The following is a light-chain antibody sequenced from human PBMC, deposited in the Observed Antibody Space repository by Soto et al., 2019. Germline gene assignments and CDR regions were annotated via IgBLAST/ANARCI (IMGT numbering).Light chain of an antibody. CDR2: EVS. CDR3: SSSTSSSTLVV. CDR1: SSDIGGSNY. V-gene: IGLV2-14*01. Sequence: QSALTQPASVSGSPGQSITISCTGTSSDIGGSNYVSWYQQHPGKAPKLMIYEVSNRPSGVSNRFSGSKSGNTASLTISGLQAEDEANYYCSSSTSSSTLVVFGGGTKLTVL. J-gene: IGLJ2*01.